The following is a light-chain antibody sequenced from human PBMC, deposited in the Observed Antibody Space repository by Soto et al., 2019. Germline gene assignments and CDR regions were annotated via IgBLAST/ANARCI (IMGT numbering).Light chain of an antibody. Sequence: QSVLTQPPSASGTPGQRVTISCSGSSSNIGSNYVYWYQQLPGTAPKLLIYRNNQRPSGVPDRFSGSKSGTSASLAISGLRSEDEADYYCAAWDDSLVVFGGETKVTVL. CDR3: AAWDDSLVV. CDR2: RNN. V-gene: IGLV1-47*01. J-gene: IGLJ2*01. CDR1: SSNIGSNY.